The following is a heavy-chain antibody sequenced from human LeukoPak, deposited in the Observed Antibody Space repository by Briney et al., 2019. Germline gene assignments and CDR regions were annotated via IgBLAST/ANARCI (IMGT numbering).Heavy chain of an antibody. CDR3: ATNRITIFGVVTDY. D-gene: IGHD3-3*01. CDR1: GFTFSSYW. J-gene: IGHJ4*02. V-gene: IGHV3-74*01. Sequence: GGSLRLSCAASGFTFSSYWMHWVRQAPGKGLVWVSRINSDGSSTGYADSVKGRFTISRDNAKNTLYLQMNSLRAEDTAVYYCATNRITIFGVVTDYWGQGTLVTVSS. CDR2: INSDGSST.